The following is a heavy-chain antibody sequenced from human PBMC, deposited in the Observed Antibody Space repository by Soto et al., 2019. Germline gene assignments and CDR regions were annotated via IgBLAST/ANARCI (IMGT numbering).Heavy chain of an antibody. CDR3: ARVGTYYYGSGSYFHAFDI. Sequence: ASVKVSCKASGYTFTGYYMHCVRQAPGQVLEWMGWINPNSGGTNYAQKFQGRVTMTRDTSISTAYMELSRLRSDDTAVYYCARVGTYYYGSGSYFHAFDIWGQGTMVT. D-gene: IGHD3-10*01. CDR2: INPNSGGT. CDR1: GYTFTGYY. J-gene: IGHJ3*02. V-gene: IGHV1-2*02.